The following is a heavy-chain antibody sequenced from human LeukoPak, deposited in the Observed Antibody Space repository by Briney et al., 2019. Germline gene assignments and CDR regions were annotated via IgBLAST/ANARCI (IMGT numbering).Heavy chain of an antibody. J-gene: IGHJ6*02. CDR3: ARLTDCSSTSCYYYYDGMGV. V-gene: IGHV4-39*01. CDR1: GGSISSSSYY. CDR2: IYYSGST. Sequence: SETLSLTCTVPGGSISSSSYYWGWIRQPPGKGLEWIGSIYYSGSTYYNPSLKSRVTISVDTSKNQFSLKLSSVTAAGTAVYYCARLTDCSSTSCYYYYDGMGVWGQGTTVTVSS. D-gene: IGHD2-2*01.